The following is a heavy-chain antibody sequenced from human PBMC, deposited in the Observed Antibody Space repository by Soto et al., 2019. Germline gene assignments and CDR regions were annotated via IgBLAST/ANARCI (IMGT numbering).Heavy chain of an antibody. D-gene: IGHD6-13*01. J-gene: IGHJ4*02. CDR2: IDTSGGRT. V-gene: IGHV3-74*01. Sequence: GGSLRRSWEAAGFIFTNFSMHWVRQVPGEGLVWGSRIDTSGGRTSEAVSVKGRFTISRDNAKNTVSLQMNSMRAEDRGVYYCAKDSWYFDLWSQGSLVTVSS. CDR3: AKDSWYFDL. CDR1: GFIFTNFS.